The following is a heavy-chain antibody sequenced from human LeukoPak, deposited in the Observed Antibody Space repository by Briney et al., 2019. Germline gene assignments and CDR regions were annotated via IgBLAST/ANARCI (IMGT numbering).Heavy chain of an antibody. V-gene: IGHV4-59*08. CDR1: GGSFSGYY. Sequence: KPSETLSLACAVYGGSFSGYYWSWIRQPPGKGLEWIGYIYYSGSTNYNPSLKSRVTISVDTSKNQFSLKLSSVTAADTAVYYCARQSCSGGSCYPRPYWYFDLWGRGTLVTVSS. J-gene: IGHJ2*01. CDR2: IYYSGST. D-gene: IGHD2-15*01. CDR3: ARQSCSGGSCYPRPYWYFDL.